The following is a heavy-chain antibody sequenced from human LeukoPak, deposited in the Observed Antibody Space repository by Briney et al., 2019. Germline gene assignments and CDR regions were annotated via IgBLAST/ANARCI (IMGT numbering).Heavy chain of an antibody. CDR3: AELGITMIGGV. J-gene: IGHJ6*04. D-gene: IGHD3-10*02. Sequence: GGSLRLSCAASGFTFSDYEFNWVRQAPGKGLEWLSYISNSGSIIYYADSVKGRFTISRDNAKNSLYLQMNSLRAGDTAVYYCAELGITMIGGVWGKGTTVTVSS. V-gene: IGHV3-48*03. CDR2: ISNSGSII. CDR1: GFTFSDYE.